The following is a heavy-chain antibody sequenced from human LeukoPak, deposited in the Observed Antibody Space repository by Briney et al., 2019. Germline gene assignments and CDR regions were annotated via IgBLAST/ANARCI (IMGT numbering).Heavy chain of an antibody. CDR2: ISAYNGNT. CDR3: ARGPVIGGHSSSSAWYFDL. CDR1: GYTFTSYG. Sequence: ASVKVSCKASGYTFTSYGISWVGQARGQGGEGMGWISAYNGNTHYAQKLQGRVTMTRDTSTSTVYMELSSLRSEDTAVYYCARGPVIGGHSSSSAWYFDLWGRGTLVTVSS. D-gene: IGHD6-6*01. V-gene: IGHV1-18*01. J-gene: IGHJ2*01.